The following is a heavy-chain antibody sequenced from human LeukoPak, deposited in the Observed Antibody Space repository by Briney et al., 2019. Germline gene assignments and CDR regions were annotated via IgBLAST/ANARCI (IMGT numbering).Heavy chain of an antibody. J-gene: IGHJ5*02. D-gene: IGHD2-15*01. CDR3: AKEALGYCSGGSCYSGYNWFDP. V-gene: IGHV3-30*18. CDR1: GFTFSSYG. CDR2: ISYDGSNK. Sequence: PGGSLRLSCAASGFTFSSYGTHWVRQAPGKGLEWVAVISYDGSNKYYADSVKGRFTISRDNSKNTLYLQMNSLRAEDTAVYYCAKEALGYCSGGSCYSGYNWFDPWGQGTLVTVSS.